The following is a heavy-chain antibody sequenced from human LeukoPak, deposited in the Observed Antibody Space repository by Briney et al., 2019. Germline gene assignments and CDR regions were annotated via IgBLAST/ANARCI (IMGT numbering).Heavy chain of an antibody. CDR2: ISAYNDNT. CDR1: GYTFTSYG. D-gene: IGHD5-18*01. CDR3: ARAGAAMVPRFDY. J-gene: IGHJ4*02. V-gene: IGHV1-18*01. Sequence: ASLKVSCKASGYTFTSYGISRVRQAPGQGLEWMGWISAYNDNTNYAQKLQGRVTMTTDTSTSTTYMELRSLRSDDTAVYYCARAGAAMVPRFDYWGQGTLVTVSS.